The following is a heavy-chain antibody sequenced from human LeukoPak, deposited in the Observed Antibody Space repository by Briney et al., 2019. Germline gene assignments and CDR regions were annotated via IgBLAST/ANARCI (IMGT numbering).Heavy chain of an antibody. CDR1: GFTFSSYA. D-gene: IGHD3-16*02. J-gene: IGHJ4*02. CDR2: ISGSGENT. Sequence: GGSLRLSCAASGFTFSSYAMSWVRQAPGKGLEWVSAISGSGENTNYADSVKGRFTMSRDNSRNMLYLQMNSLRDEDTAKYYCAKNVSGSYSYQGGDYWGQGTLVSVSS. CDR3: AKNVSGSYSYQGGDY. V-gene: IGHV3-23*01.